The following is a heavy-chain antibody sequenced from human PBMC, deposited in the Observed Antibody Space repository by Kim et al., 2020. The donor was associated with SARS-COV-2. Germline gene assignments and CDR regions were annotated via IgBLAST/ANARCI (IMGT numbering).Heavy chain of an antibody. D-gene: IGHD6-13*01. Sequence: GGSLRLSCSASGFTFSSYAMHWVRQAPGKGLEYVSAISSNGGSTYYADSVKGRFTISRDNSKNTLYLQMSSLRAEDTAVYYCVKELGPPLAAAGRNVDYWGQGTLVTVSS. CDR2: ISSNGGST. CDR1: GFTFSSYA. J-gene: IGHJ4*02. V-gene: IGHV3-64D*06. CDR3: VKELGPPLAAAGRNVDY.